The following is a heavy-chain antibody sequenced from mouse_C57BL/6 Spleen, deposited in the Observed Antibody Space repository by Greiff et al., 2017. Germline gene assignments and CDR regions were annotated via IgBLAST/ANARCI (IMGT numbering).Heavy chain of an antibody. D-gene: IGHD4-1*01. V-gene: IGHV1-42*01. CDR2: INPSTGGT. CDR1: GYTFTDYN. CDR3: ARKELGRAYAMDY. J-gene: IGHJ4*01. Sequence: EVQLVESGPELVKPGASVKIPCKASGYTFTDYNMDWVKQSHGKSLEWIGEINPSTGGTTYNQKFKAKATLTVDKSSSTAYMQLKSLTSEDSAVYYCARKELGRAYAMDYWGQGTSVTVSS.